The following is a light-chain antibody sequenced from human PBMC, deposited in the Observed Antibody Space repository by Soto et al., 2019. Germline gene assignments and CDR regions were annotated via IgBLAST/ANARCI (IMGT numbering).Light chain of an antibody. CDR1: QSVDTL. CDR3: QQYQYWPPRT. V-gene: IGKV3-15*01. CDR2: DAS. J-gene: IGKJ1*01. Sequence: VMTQSPGTLSVSPGERATLSCRASQSVDTLLAWYQQRPGQAPRLLISDASTRATGVSDRFSGSGSGTEFTLTISSLQSEDSALYYCQQYQYWPPRTFGQGTKVEI.